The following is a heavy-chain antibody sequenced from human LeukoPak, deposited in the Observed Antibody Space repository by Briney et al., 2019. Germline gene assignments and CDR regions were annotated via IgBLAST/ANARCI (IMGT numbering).Heavy chain of an antibody. D-gene: IGHD6-13*01. CDR1: GFTFSSYA. CDR2: ISGSGDNT. CDR3: AKVDSGIVATGSPYFDY. J-gene: IGHJ4*02. V-gene: IGHV3-23*01. Sequence: GGSLRLSCAASGFTFSSYAMSWVRQAPGKGLEWVSGISGSGDNTYYADSVKGRFTISRDNSKNTLYLQMNSLRAEDTAVYYCAKVDSGIVATGSPYFDYWGQGTLVTVSS.